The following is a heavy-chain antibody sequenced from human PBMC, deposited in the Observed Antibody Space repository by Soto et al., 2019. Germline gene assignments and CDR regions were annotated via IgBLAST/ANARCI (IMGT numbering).Heavy chain of an antibody. Sequence: QVQLQESGPGLVKPSQTLSLTCTVSGGSISSGGYYWSWIRQHPGKGLEWIGYIYYSGSTYYNPSLKSRVTISVDTSKNQFSLKLSSVNAADTAVYYCAREGGIGYCSGGSCYVNAFDIWGQGTMLTVSS. J-gene: IGHJ3*02. V-gene: IGHV4-31*03. CDR2: IYYSGST. CDR3: AREGGIGYCSGGSCYVNAFDI. D-gene: IGHD2-15*01. CDR1: GGSISSGGYY.